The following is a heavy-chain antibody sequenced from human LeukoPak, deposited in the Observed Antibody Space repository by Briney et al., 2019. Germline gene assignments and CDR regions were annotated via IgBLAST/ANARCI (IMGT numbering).Heavy chain of an antibody. V-gene: IGHV4-59*08. D-gene: IGHD2-8*01. J-gene: IGHJ2*01. Sequence: SETLSLTCTVSGGSISSYYWSWIRQPPGKGLEWIGYIYYSGSTNYNPSLKSRVTTSVDTSKNQFSLKLSSVTAADTAVYYCARHPGVYWYFDLWGRGTLVTVSS. CDR1: GGSISSYY. CDR3: ARHPGVYWYFDL. CDR2: IYYSGST.